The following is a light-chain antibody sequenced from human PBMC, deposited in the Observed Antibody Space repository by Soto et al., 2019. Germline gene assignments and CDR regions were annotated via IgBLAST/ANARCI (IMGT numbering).Light chain of an antibody. J-gene: IGLJ1*01. Sequence: VLTQSPPASASLGASVKVSCTLSSGHRSDAIAWHQQQPEKGLRYLMKVNSDGSHNKGDGIPDRFTGSSSGAERFLTISGLQSEDEADYYCQTWGTGIQVFGNGTKVTVL. CDR1: SGHRSDA. CDR2: VNSDGSH. V-gene: IGLV4-69*01. CDR3: QTWGTGIQV.